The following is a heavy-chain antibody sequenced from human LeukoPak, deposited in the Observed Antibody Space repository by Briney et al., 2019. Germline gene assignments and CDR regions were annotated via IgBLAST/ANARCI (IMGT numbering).Heavy chain of an antibody. CDR3: ARVIDCYDY. D-gene: IGHD2-21*02. V-gene: IGHV4-34*01. CDR1: GGSISSYY. Sequence: SETLSLTCTVSGGSISSYYWNWIRQTPAKGLEWIGEINHSGSTNYNPSLKSRVTISVDTSKNQFSLKLSSVTTADTAVYYCARVIDCYDYWGQGTLVTVSS. CDR2: INHSGST. J-gene: IGHJ4*02.